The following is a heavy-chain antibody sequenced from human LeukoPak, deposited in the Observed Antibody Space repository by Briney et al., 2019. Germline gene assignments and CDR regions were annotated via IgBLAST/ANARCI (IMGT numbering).Heavy chain of an antibody. CDR2: IYPDDSDT. CDR3: GAKRGASGTVNWFRP. Sequence: GESLKISCETSGYSFTTYWIGWVRQRPGTGLEWVGAIYPDDSDTRYSPSFQGQVAISADRSIRTAYLKWNSRKGADHGIVYCGAKRGASGTVNWFRPWGQGTLVTVSS. V-gene: IGHV5-51*01. CDR1: GYSFTTYW. J-gene: IGHJ5*02. D-gene: IGHD3-10*01.